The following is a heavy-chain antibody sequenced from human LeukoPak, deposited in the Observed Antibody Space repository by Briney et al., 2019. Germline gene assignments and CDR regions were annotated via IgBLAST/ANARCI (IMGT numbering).Heavy chain of an antibody. J-gene: IGHJ4*01. Sequence: TGGSLRLSCAASGFTFSDYYMSWIRQAPGKGLEWVSYISSSSSYTNYADSVKGRFTISRDNSENTLYLQMKSLRAEDTAVYYCARGDGYNFFDDWGHGTLVTVSS. CDR3: ARGDGYNFFDD. CDR1: GFTFSDYY. D-gene: IGHD5-24*01. CDR2: ISSSSSYT. V-gene: IGHV3-11*05.